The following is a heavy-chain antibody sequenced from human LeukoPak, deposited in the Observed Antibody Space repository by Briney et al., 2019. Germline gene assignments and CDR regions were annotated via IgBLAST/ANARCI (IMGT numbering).Heavy chain of an antibody. CDR1: GFTFSSYG. J-gene: IGHJ4*02. D-gene: IGHD3-22*01. Sequence: GGSLRLSCAASGFTFSSYGMHWVRQAPGKGLEWVAFIRYDGSNKYYADSVKGRFTISRDNSKNTLYLQMNSLRAEDTAVYYCAKDHQGYYYDSSGYLDYWGQGTLVTVS. CDR2: IRYDGSNK. CDR3: AKDHQGYYYDSSGYLDY. V-gene: IGHV3-30*02.